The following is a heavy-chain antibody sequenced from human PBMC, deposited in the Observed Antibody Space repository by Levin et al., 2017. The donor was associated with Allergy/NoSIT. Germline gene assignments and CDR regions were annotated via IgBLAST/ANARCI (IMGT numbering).Heavy chain of an antibody. D-gene: IGHD6-25*01. J-gene: IGHJ4*02. CDR3: TRGAATTVGWGMNYFDY. Sequence: LPGGSLRLSCAAAGFSFSNFEMNWVRQAPGKGLEWVAHISSSAFNIYYAESVKGRFTISRDNAKNSLFLQMNSLRAEDTALYYCTRGAATTVGWGMNYFDYWGRGTLVTVSS. V-gene: IGHV3-48*03. CDR1: GFSFSNFE. CDR2: ISSSAFNI.